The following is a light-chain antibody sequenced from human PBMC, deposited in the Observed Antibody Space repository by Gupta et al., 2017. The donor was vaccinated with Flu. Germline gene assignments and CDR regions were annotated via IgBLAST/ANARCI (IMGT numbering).Light chain of an antibody. CDR1: QSISTW. J-gene: IGKJ2*03. V-gene: IGKV1-5*03. CDR2: KAS. CDR3: QQFISFPYS. Sequence: DIQLTLSPSTLAASVGDRVTITCRASQSISTWLAWYQQKPGKAPKLLIYKASTLESGVPSRFSGSGSGTEFTLAISSLQPDDFATYYCQQFISFPYSFGPGTKLEIK.